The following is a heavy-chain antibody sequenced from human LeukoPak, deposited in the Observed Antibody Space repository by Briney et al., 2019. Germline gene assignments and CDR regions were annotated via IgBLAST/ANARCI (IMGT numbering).Heavy chain of an antibody. CDR1: GFNFSSYA. D-gene: IGHD5-24*01. V-gene: IGHV3-23*01. CDR3: ARGKMGYFDN. Sequence: PGGSLRLSCAASGFNFSSYAMTWVRQTPGKGLEWVSSVSGGGGSTLYADSVKGRFTISRDNSKDILYLQMNSLRAEDTALYYCARGKMGYFDNWGHGTLVTVSS. J-gene: IGHJ4*01. CDR2: VSGGGGST.